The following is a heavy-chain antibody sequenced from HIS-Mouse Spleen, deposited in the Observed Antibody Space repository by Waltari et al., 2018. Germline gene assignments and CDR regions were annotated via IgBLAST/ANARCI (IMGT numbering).Heavy chain of an antibody. CDR1: GCTFRSNS. CDR2: ISSSSSYI. V-gene: IGHV3-21*01. J-gene: IGHJ4*02. Sequence: EVQLVDSGGGRVKPGGSLSLSCAASGCTFRSNSMNGGRQGPGKGLEWVSSISSSSSYIYYADSVKGRFTISRDNAKNSLYLQMNSLRAEDTAVYYCAREGLGIPFDYWGQGTLVTVSS. D-gene: IGHD7-27*01. CDR3: AREGLGIPFDY.